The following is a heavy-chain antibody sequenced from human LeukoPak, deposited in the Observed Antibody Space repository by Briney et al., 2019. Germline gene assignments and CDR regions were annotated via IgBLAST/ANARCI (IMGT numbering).Heavy chain of an antibody. J-gene: IGHJ4*02. CDR3: ARGLGRWAFDY. V-gene: IGHV4-4*07. D-gene: IGHD3-16*01. CDR2: IYTSGSA. Sequence: SETLSLTCTLSSGSLSSSYWSWIRQPAGKGLEWIGRIYTSGSANYNPSLKSRITMSVDTSKNQFSLKLSSVTAADTAVYYCARGLGRWAFDYWGQGTLVTVSS. CDR1: SGSLSSSY.